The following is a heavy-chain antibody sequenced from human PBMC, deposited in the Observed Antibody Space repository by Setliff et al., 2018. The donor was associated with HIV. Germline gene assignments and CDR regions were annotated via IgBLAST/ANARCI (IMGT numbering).Heavy chain of an antibody. Sequence: ASVKVSCKASGYTFTSYGISWVRQAPGQGLEWMGWISAYNGNTNYAQKLQGRVTMTTDTSTSTAYMELRSLRSDDTAVYYCATHTYYCVRDKWLVPDTFDIWGQGTMVTVSS. J-gene: IGHJ3*02. D-gene: IGHD6-19*01. CDR3: ATHTYYCVRDKWLVPDTFDI. CDR1: GYTFTSYG. V-gene: IGHV1-18*01. CDR2: ISAYNGNT.